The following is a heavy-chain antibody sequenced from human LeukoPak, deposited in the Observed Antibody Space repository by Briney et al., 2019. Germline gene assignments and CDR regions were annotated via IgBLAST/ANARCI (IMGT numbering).Heavy chain of an antibody. CDR2: INPSGGTT. CDR1: GYTFTSYY. J-gene: IGHJ4*02. CDR3: ARDVMVRGVIRYCFDY. Sequence: GASVKVSCKASGYTFTSYYMHWVRQAPGQGLEWMGIINPSGGTTSYAQKFQGRVTMTRDTSATTVYMELSSLRSEDTAVYYCARDVMVRGVIRYCFDYWGQGTLVTVSS. V-gene: IGHV1-46*01. D-gene: IGHD3-10*01.